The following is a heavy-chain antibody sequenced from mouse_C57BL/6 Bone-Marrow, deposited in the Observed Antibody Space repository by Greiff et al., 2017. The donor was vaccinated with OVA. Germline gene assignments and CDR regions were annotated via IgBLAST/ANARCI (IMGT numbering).Heavy chain of an antibody. CDR2: ISSGSSTI. CDR3: ARMGSDYFDY. J-gene: IGHJ2*01. D-gene: IGHD3-1*01. V-gene: IGHV5-17*01. CDR1: GFTFSDYG. Sequence: EVHLVESGGGLVKPGGSLKLSCAASGFTFSDYGMHWVRQAPEKGLEWVAYISSGSSTIYYADTVKGRFTISRDNAKNTLFLQRTSLRSEDTAMYYCARMGSDYFDYWGQGTTLTVSS.